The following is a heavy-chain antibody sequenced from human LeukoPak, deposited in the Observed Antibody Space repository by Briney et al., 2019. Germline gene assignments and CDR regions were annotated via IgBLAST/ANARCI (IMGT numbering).Heavy chain of an antibody. CDR3: ARDLRLRMFDY. V-gene: IGHV3-64*01. CDR1: GFTFSIFA. J-gene: IGHJ4*02. CDR2: ISSNGGST. Sequence: GGSLRLSCAVSGFTFSIFAMHWVRPAPGEGRGYVSAISSNGGSTYYANSVKGRFTISRDNSKNTLYLQMGSLRAEDMAVYYCARDLRLRMFDYWGQGTLVTVSS. D-gene: IGHD2-15*01.